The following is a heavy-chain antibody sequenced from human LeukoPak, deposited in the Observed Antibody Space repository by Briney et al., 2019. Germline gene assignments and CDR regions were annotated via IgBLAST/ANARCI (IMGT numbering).Heavy chain of an antibody. J-gene: IGHJ4*02. V-gene: IGHV1-18*01. CDR3: ARDGREYYDFWSGYYTLVLYDY. D-gene: IGHD3-3*01. CDR2: ISGYNGNT. Sequence: ASVKVSCKASGYTFTNYGISWVRQAPGQGFEWMGWISGYNGNTNYAQKFQGRVTMTTDTSTSTAYMELNSLRSDDTAVYYCARDGREYYDFWSGYYTLVLYDYWGQGTLVTVSS. CDR1: GYTFTNYG.